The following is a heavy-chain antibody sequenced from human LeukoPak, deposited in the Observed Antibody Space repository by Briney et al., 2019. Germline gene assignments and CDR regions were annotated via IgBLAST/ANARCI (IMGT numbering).Heavy chain of an antibody. CDR2: INHGGST. Sequence: PSETLSLTCAVYGGSFSGYYWSWIRQPPGKGRGWMGEINHGGSTNYNPSLKSRATIAVNTSKNQFFMKLSSVTAADTAVNYWARGNGYCGQGTLVAVSS. D-gene: IGHD2-8*01. CDR3: ARGNGY. J-gene: IGHJ4*02. CDR1: GGSFSGYY. V-gene: IGHV4-34*01.